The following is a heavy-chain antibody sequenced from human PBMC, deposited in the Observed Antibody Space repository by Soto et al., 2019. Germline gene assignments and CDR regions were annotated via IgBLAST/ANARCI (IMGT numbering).Heavy chain of an antibody. J-gene: IGHJ4*02. V-gene: IGHV4-4*02. D-gene: IGHD6-19*01. Sequence: QVQLQESGPGLVKPSGTLSLTCAVSGGSISSSNWWSWVRQPPGKGLEWIGEVYHSGSTHYNPSLRXRXXISVDTSHNPCSLHLTSVTAADPAVYYCVRLDGGAAGAVDDWGQGTLVTVSS. CDR1: GGSISSSNW. CDR3: VRLDGGAAGAVDD. CDR2: VYHSGST.